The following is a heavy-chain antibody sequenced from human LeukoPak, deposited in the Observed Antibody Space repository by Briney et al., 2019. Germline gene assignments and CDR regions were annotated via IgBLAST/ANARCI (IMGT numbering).Heavy chain of an antibody. J-gene: IGHJ3*02. V-gene: IGHV4-38-2*02. Sequence: SETLSLTCTVSGYSISSGYYWGWIRQPPGKGLEWIGSIYHSGSTYYNPSLKSRVTISVDTSKNQFSLKLSSVNAADTAVYYCARDGYYDFWSGYPSAFDIWGQGTMVTVSS. CDR2: IYHSGST. CDR3: ARDGYYDFWSGYPSAFDI. CDR1: GYSISSGYY. D-gene: IGHD3-3*01.